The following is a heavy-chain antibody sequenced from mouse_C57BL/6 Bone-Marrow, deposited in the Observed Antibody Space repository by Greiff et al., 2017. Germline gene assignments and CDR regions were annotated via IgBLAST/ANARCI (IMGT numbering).Heavy chain of an antibody. V-gene: IGHV1-81*01. CDR3: ARGSYYDYDVDYYAMDY. D-gene: IGHD2-4*01. CDR1: GYTFTSYG. Sequence: QVQLKESGAELARPGASVKLSCKASGYTFTSYGISWVKQRTGQGLEWIGEIYPRSGNTYYNEKFKGKATLTAYKSSSTAYMELRSLTSEDSAVYFCARGSYYDYDVDYYAMDYWGQGTSVTVSS. CDR2: IYPRSGNT. J-gene: IGHJ4*01.